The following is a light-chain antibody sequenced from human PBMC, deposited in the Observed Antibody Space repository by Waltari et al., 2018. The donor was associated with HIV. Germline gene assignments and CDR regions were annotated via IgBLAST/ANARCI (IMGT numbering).Light chain of an antibody. Sequence: QSVLTQPPSASGTPGPRVTFSCSGSSSNIGSNPVDWYQKLPGTAPRLLIYNNNQRPSGVPDRFSGSKSGTSASLASSGLQSEDEADYYCAAWEDSLNGHVLFGGGTKLTVL. CDR3: AAWEDSLNGHVL. J-gene: IGLJ2*01. CDR1: SSNIGSNP. CDR2: NNN. V-gene: IGLV1-44*01.